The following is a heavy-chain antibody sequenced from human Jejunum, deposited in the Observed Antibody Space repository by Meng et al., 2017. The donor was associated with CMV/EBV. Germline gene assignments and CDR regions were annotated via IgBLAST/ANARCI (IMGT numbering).Heavy chain of an antibody. CDR1: GFSVSTFW. CDR3: ARDNIDFWSGLDV. Sequence: ASGFSVSTFWMHWVRQAPGKGLEWVSRISIAGFSSDYADSVKGRFTISRDNAKNTLYLQMNSLRADDTAVYYCARDNIDFWSGLDVWGQGTMVTVSS. J-gene: IGHJ3*01. CDR2: ISIAGFSS. V-gene: IGHV3-74*01. D-gene: IGHD3-3*01.